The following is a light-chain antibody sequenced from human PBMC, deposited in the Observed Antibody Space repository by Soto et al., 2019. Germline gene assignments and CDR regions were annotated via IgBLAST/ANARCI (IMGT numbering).Light chain of an antibody. CDR1: QSLTSDY. J-gene: IGKJ1*01. CDR3: QQSGRP. Sequence: EIVLTQSPGTLSLSPGERATLSCRASQSLTSDYLAWYQQKPGQTPRLLIHGASSRATGIPDRFSGSGSGTDFTLTISRLEPEDSAVYYCQQSGRPFGQGTKMEIK. CDR2: GAS. V-gene: IGKV3-20*01.